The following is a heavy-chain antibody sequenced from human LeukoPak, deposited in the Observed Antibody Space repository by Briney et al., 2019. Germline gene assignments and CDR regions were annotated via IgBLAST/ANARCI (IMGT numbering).Heavy chain of an antibody. Sequence: SETLSLTCAVYGESFSGFYWSWIRQPPGRGLEWIGEINHSGSTNYNPSLKSRVTISVDTSKNQFSLKLSSVTAADTAVYYCARDTVEMATIFDYWGQGTLVTVSS. D-gene: IGHD5-24*01. J-gene: IGHJ4*02. CDR3: ARDTVEMATIFDY. CDR2: INHSGST. CDR1: GESFSGFY. V-gene: IGHV4-34*01.